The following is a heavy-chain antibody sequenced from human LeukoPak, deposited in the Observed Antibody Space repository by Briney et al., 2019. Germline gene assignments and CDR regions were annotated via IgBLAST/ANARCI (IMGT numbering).Heavy chain of an antibody. V-gene: IGHV3-23*01. D-gene: IGHD2-21*01. CDR2: ISGRGTST. CDR3: AKDRSGRVDWYFDL. J-gene: IGHJ2*01. CDR1: GFTFSSYA. Sequence: GGSLRLSCAASGFTFSSYAMSWVRQAPGKGLEWVSSISGRGTSTYYADSVKGRFTISRDNSKNTLYLQMNSLRAEDTAVYYCAKDRSGRVDWYFDLWGRGTLVTVSS.